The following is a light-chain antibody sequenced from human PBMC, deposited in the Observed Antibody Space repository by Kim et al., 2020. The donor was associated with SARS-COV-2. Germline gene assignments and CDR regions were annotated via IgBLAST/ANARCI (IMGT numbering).Light chain of an antibody. V-gene: IGKV1-39*01. J-gene: IGKJ1*01. CDR2: AAS. Sequence: AAVGDRVTITCRASQSITSVLNWYQQKPGKAPKLLIYAASSLQSGVPSRFSGSGSGTDFTLTISSLQPEDFATYYCQQSYSTPRTFGQGTKVDIK. CDR1: QSITSV. CDR3: QQSYSTPRT.